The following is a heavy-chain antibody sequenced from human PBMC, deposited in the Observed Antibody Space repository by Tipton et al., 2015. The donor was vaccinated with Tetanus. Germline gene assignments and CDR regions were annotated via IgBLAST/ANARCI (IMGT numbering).Heavy chain of an antibody. CDR1: GGSISSYY. J-gene: IGHJ5*02. CDR2: IYYSGST. CDR3: ASMFLDSSIGQGATWFDP. D-gene: IGHD6-13*01. Sequence: TLSLTCTVSGGSISSYYWSWIRQPPGKGLEWIGYIYYSGSTNYNPSLKSRVTISVDTSKNQFSLKLSSVTAADTAVYYCASMFLDSSIGQGATWFDPWGQGTLVTVSS. V-gene: IGHV4-59*01.